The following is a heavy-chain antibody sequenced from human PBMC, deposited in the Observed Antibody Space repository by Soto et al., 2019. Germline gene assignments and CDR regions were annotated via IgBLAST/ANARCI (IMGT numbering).Heavy chain of an antibody. D-gene: IGHD1-26*01. CDR2: LSNNGRRT. J-gene: IGHJ4*02. Sequence: GGSLRLSCVVSVFPFGANAMSWVRQAPGKGREWVSGLSNNGRRTSYADSVKGRFNISRDNSGNTVYLQMNSLRVEDTAVYYCATEMGATQGPFDNWGQGTLVTVSS. CDR3: ATEMGATQGPFDN. CDR1: VFPFGANA. V-gene: IGHV3-23*01.